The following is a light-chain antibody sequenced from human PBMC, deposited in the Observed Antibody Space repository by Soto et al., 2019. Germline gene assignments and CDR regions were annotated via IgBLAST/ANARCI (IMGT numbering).Light chain of an antibody. V-gene: IGLV2-14*01. CDR1: SADIGSHDY. CDR2: EVS. J-gene: IGLJ1*01. CDR3: SSYTISTTLV. Sequence: QSVLTQPASVSGSPGQSITISCTGSSADIGSHDYVSWYQQHPGKVPKLIIYEVSKRPSGASDRFSGSKSGNAAYLSISGLQPEDEADYYCSSYTISTTLVFGTGTKVTVL.